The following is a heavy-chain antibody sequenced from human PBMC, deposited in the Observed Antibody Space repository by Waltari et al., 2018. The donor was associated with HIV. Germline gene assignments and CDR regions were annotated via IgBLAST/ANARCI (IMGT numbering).Heavy chain of an antibody. CDR2: ISTTSGGT. CDR1: GSPLTGHY. Sequence: QVQLVQSGSEVKKPGAPVKVSCKASGSPLTGHYMHWFGQAPGQGLEWMGVISTTSGGTHYAQKFQGRVTLTGDTSIRTAYMELSTLRSDDTAVYYCARATTVTPDYYYGRDVWGQGTTVTVSS. V-gene: IGHV1-2*02. CDR3: ARATTVTPDYYYGRDV. J-gene: IGHJ6*02. D-gene: IGHD4-17*01.